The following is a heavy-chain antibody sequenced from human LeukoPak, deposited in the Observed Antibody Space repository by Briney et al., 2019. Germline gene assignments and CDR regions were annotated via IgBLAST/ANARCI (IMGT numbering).Heavy chain of an antibody. CDR2: ITGSGGST. CDR1: GFNFNSYA. V-gene: IGHV3-23*01. J-gene: IGHJ3*02. CDR3: ANDYYPNSSGYYGDAFDI. Sequence: PGGSLRLSCAASGFNFNSYAMSWVRQAPGKGLEWVSTITGSGGSTYYADSVKGRFTISRDNSKNTLYLQMNSLRAEDTAVYYCANDYYPNSSGYYGDAFDIWGQGTMVTVSS. D-gene: IGHD3-22*01.